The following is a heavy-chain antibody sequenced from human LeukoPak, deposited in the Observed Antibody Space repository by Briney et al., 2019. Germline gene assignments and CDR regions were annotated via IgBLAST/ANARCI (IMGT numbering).Heavy chain of an antibody. CDR2: IYTSGSP. J-gene: IGHJ4*02. Sequence: SETLSLTCTVSGGSISSSTYYWGWIRQPPGKGLEWIGSIYTSGSPNYNPSLKSRVTISVDTSKNQFSLKLSSVTAADTVVYYCARAGITMVRGVIYDYWGQGTLVTVSS. CDR1: GGSISSSTYY. D-gene: IGHD3-10*01. V-gene: IGHV4-39*07. CDR3: ARAGITMVRGVIYDY.